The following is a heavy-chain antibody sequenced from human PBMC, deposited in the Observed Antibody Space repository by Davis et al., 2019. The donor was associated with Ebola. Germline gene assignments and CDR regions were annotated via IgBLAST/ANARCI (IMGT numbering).Heavy chain of an antibody. CDR2: INAGNGNT. J-gene: IGHJ6*04. CDR3: ARGSGGYFDWLLSLVPQDYYYGMDV. Sequence: AASVKVSCKASGYTFTSYAMHWVRQAPGQRLEWMGWINAGNGNTKYSQKFQGRVTITRDTSASTAYMELSSLRSEDTAVYYCARGSGGYFDWLLSLVPQDYYYGMDVWGKGTTVTVSS. CDR1: GYTFTSYA. D-gene: IGHD3-9*01. V-gene: IGHV1-3*01.